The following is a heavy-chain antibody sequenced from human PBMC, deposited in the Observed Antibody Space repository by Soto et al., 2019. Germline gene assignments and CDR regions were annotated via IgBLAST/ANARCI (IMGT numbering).Heavy chain of an antibody. V-gene: IGHV3-21*02. J-gene: IGHJ6*02. Sequence: EVQLVESGGGLVKPGGSLRLFCAASGFTFSTYSINWVRQAPGKGLEWVASISSNVDYIYYADSVKGRFTISRDNAQNSLFLQMNSLRAEDTAVYFCARDSRNRQDGMDVWGHGTTVTVSS. CDR2: ISSNVDYI. CDR3: ARDSRNRQDGMDV. CDR1: GFTFSTYS.